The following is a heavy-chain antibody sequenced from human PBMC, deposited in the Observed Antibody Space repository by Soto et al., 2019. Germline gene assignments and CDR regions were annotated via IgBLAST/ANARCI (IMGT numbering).Heavy chain of an antibody. D-gene: IGHD3-22*01. CDR1: GFTFSSYG. V-gene: IGHV3-30*18. CDR2: ISYDGSNK. CDR3: VKDPLRYDSRPGGASHI. Sequence: QVQLVESGGGVVQPGRSLRLSCAASGFTFSSYGMHWGRQAPGKGLEWVAVISYDGSNKYYADSVKGRFTISRDNSKNTVFLQMNSLKAEDTALYYCVKDPLRYDSRPGGASHIWGQGTMVTVSS. J-gene: IGHJ3*02.